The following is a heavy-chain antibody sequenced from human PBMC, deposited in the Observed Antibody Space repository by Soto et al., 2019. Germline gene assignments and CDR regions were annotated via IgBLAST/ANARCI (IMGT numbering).Heavy chain of an antibody. Sequence: QVQLVESGGGVVQPGRSLRLSCVASGFTFGSYAMHWVRQAPGKGLEWVAVISYHGCNKYYADSVKGRFTISRDNSNNTLYLQVNSLRADDTAVYYCARGPVGYRGGDCYPDCWGQGALVTVSS. CDR3: ARGPVGYRGGDCYPDC. J-gene: IGHJ4*02. CDR2: ISYHGCNK. D-gene: IGHD2-21*02. V-gene: IGHV3-30-3*01. CDR1: GFTFGSYA.